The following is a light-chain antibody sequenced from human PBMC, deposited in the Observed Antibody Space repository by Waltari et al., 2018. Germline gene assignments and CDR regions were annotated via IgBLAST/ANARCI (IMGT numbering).Light chain of an antibody. CDR1: QSVSRS. CDR3: QKYVSLPAT. CDR2: DAS. V-gene: IGKV3-20*01. J-gene: IGKJ1*01. Sequence: EIVLTQSPGTLSLSPGEGATLSCRASQSVSRSLAWYQQKPGQAPRLLIYDASTRATGSPDRLSGSGSGTDFSLTISRLEPEDFAVYYCQKYVSLPATFGQGTTVEIK.